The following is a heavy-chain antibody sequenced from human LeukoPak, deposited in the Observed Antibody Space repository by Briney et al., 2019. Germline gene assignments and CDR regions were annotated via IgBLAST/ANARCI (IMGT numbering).Heavy chain of an antibody. CDR3: ARGHDYYYDSSGYYFGSRFDP. D-gene: IGHD3-22*01. V-gene: IGHV4-34*01. CDR2: INHSGST. Sequence: SETLSLTCAVYGGSFSGYYWSWIRQPLGKGLEWIGEINHSGSTNYNPSLKSRVTISVDTSKNQFSLKLSSVTAADTAVYYCARGHDYYYDSSGYYFGSRFDPWGQGTLVTVSS. CDR1: GGSFSGYY. J-gene: IGHJ5*02.